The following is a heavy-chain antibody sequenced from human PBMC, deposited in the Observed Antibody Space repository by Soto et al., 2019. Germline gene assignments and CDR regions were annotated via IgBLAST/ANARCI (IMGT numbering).Heavy chain of an antibody. D-gene: IGHD5-12*01. Sequence: GASVKVSCKASGGTFSSYTISWVRQAPGQGLEWMGRIIPILGIANYAQKFQGRVTITADKSTSTAYMELSSLRSEDTAVYYCARIIETYRGYSGYASWGQGTMVTVSS. V-gene: IGHV1-69*02. CDR1: GGTFSSYT. CDR2: IIPILGIA. CDR3: ARIIETYRGYSGYAS. J-gene: IGHJ3*01.